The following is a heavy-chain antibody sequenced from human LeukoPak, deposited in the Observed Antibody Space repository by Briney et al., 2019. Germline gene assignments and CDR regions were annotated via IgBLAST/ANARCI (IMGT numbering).Heavy chain of an antibody. D-gene: IGHD3-3*01. CDR3: ARVTGNYDFWSGPILGYYMDV. CDR1: GGSISSYY. CDR2: IYTSGST. Sequence: KPSETLSLTCTVSGGSISSYYWSWIRQPAGKGLEWIGRIYTSGSTTYNPSLKSRVTMSVDTSKNQFSLKLSSVTAADTAVYYCARVTGNYDFWSGPILGYYMDVWGKGTTVTVSS. J-gene: IGHJ6*03. V-gene: IGHV4-4*07.